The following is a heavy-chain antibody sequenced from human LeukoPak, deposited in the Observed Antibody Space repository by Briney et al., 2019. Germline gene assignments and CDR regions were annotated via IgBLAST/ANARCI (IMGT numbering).Heavy chain of an antibody. Sequence: ASVKVSCKASGYTFTTYAMHWVRQAPGRRLEWMGWINTGNGNTKYSQKFQARVTITRDTPASTAYMELSSLRSEDTAVYYCARDPIGSRWPYYFDYWGQGTLVTVSS. CDR3: ARDPIGSRWPYYFDY. V-gene: IGHV1-3*04. D-gene: IGHD6-13*01. J-gene: IGHJ4*02. CDR2: INTGNGNT. CDR1: GYTFTTYA.